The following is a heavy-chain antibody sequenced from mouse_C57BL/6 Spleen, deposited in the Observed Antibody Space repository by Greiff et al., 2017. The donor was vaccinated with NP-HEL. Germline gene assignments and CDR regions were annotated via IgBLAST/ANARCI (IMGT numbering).Heavy chain of an antibody. D-gene: IGHD4-1*01. CDR3: ARRLGRRYFDY. CDR2: IYPSDSET. Sequence: QVQLQQPGAELVRPGSSVKLSCKASGYTFTSYWMDWVKQRPGQGLEWIGNIYPSDSETHYNQKFKDKATLTVDKSSSTAYMQLSSLTSEDSAVYYCARRLGRRYFDYWGQGTTLTVSS. J-gene: IGHJ2*01. CDR1: GYTFTSYW. V-gene: IGHV1-61*01.